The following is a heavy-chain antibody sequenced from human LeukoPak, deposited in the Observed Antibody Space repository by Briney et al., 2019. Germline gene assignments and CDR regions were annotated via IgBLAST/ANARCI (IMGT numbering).Heavy chain of an antibody. J-gene: IGHJ3*02. D-gene: IGHD3-16*01. CDR1: GFTFSSYG. Sequence: GGSLRLSCAASGFTFSSYGMHWVRQAPGKGLEWVSSISSSSSYIYYADSVKGRFTISRDNAKNSLYLQMNSLRAEDTAVYYCAGVWRGDDAFDIWGQGTMVTVSS. V-gene: IGHV3-21*01. CDR3: AGVWRGDDAFDI. CDR2: ISSSSSYI.